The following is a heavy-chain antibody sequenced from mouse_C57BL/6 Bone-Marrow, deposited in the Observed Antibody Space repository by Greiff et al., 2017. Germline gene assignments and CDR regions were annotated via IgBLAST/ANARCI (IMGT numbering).Heavy chain of an antibody. Sequence: QVQLQQSGPELVKPGASVKISCKASGYAFSSSWMNWVKQRPGKGLEWIGRIYPGDGDTNYNGKFKGKATLTADKSSSTAYMQLSSLTSEDSAVYFCARDSSGFDWLADWGQGTLVTVSA. V-gene: IGHV1-82*01. CDR1: GYAFSSSW. J-gene: IGHJ3*01. CDR3: ARDSSGFDWLAD. CDR2: IYPGDGDT. D-gene: IGHD3-2*02.